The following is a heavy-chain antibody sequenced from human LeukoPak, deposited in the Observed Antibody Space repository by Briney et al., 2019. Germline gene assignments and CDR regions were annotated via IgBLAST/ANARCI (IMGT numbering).Heavy chain of an antibody. J-gene: IGHJ4*02. D-gene: IGHD1-26*01. V-gene: IGHV3-15*01. CDR3: TTSSLSGSYLDFDY. Sequence: GGSLRLSCAASGFTVSSTYMSWVRQAPGKGLEWVGRIKSKTDGGTTDYAAPVKGRFTISRDDSKNTLYLQMNSLKTEDTAVYYCTTSSLSGSYLDFDYWGQGTLVTVSS. CDR1: GFTVSSTY. CDR2: IKSKTDGGTT.